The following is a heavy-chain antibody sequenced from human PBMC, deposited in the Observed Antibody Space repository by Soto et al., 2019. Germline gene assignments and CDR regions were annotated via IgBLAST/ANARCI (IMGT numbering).Heavy chain of an antibody. Sequence: QVHLLQSGSEVKKPGSSVKVSCRSSGDTFSNSAFSWVRQAPGQGLEWMGGIIPIFGTTSYAQKLQGRVILTADDSTTTVYMELMSLRSEDTAVYFWELGLRGYHIDSWGQGTQVTVSS. CDR3: ELGLRGYHIDS. CDR1: GDTFSNSA. J-gene: IGHJ4*02. V-gene: IGHV1-69*01. D-gene: IGHD1-26*01. CDR2: IIPIFGTT.